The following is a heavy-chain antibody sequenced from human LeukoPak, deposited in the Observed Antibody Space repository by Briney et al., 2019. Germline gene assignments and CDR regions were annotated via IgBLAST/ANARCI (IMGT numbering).Heavy chain of an antibody. J-gene: IGHJ4*02. D-gene: IGHD3-22*01. CDR1: GFTFSSYG. CDR2: IRYDGSNK. CDR3: AKDKMRYYYDSSGYDY. Sequence: GGTLRLSCAASGFTFSSYGMHWVRQAPGKGLEWVAFIRYDGSNKYYADSVKGRFTISRDNSKNTLYLQMNSLRAEDTAVYYCAKDKMRYYYDSSGYDYWGQGTLVTVSS. V-gene: IGHV3-30*02.